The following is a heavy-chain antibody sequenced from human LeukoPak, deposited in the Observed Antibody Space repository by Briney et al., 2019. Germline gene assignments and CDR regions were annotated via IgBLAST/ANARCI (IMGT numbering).Heavy chain of an antibody. V-gene: IGHV3-21*01. Sequence: GGSLRLSCAASGFTFSSYAMSWVRQAPGKGLEWVSSMSNSGSYIYYAKSVQGRFTISRDNAKNSLFLQMNSLRDEDTAVYYCARDRDNGMDVWGKGTTVTVSS. CDR3: ARDRDNGMDV. D-gene: IGHD2-15*01. CDR1: GFTFSSYA. J-gene: IGHJ6*04. CDR2: MSNSGSYI.